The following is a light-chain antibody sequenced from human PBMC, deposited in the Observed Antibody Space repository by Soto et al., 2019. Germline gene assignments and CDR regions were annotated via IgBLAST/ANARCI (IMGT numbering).Light chain of an antibody. Sequence: SYELTPPPSVSVAPGQTASITCSGDKLGHKYVSWYQQKPGQSPILVIYQDSKRPSGIPERVSGSNSGSTATLTISETQAMDEADYYCQTWASSIVVFGGGTKVTVL. CDR2: QDS. CDR3: QTWASSIVV. J-gene: IGLJ2*01. V-gene: IGLV3-1*01. CDR1: KLGHKY.